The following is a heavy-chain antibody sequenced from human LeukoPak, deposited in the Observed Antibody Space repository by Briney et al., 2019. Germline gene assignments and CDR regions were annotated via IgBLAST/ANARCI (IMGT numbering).Heavy chain of an antibody. V-gene: IGHV3-7*01. J-gene: IGHJ5*02. CDR3: ARDLRCSSTSCYTEGWFDP. Sequence: GGSLRLSCADSGYTFSTYWMSWVRQAPGKGLEWVANIKEDGSEKYYVDSVKGRFTISRDNAKNSLYLRMNSLRAEDTAVYYCARDLRCSSTSCYTEGWFDPWGQGTLVTVSS. CDR2: IKEDGSEK. D-gene: IGHD2-2*02. CDR1: GYTFSTYW.